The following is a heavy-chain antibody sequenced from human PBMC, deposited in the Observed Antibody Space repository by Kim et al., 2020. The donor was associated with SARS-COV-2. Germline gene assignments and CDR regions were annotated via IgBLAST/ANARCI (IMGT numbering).Heavy chain of an antibody. CDR1: GYTFTDYY. Sequence: ASVKVSCKVSGYTFTDYYIHWVRQAPGQGLESMGWINPKSGGTNYAQKFQGRVTMTRDTSISTAYMELSRLRSDDTAVYYCARGVGVEGYWGQGTLVTVSS. CDR3: ARGVGVEGY. CDR2: INPKSGGT. J-gene: IGHJ4*02. V-gene: IGHV1-2*02. D-gene: IGHD1-26*01.